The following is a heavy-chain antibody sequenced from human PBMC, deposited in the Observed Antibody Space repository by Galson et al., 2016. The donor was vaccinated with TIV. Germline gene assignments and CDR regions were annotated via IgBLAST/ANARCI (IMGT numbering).Heavy chain of an antibody. Sequence: ATLSLTCTVSGCSISSGYYWGWIRQFPGMGLEWMGSIYYTGTTYTNPSLKSRLTLSVDTSNNQDSLRLSSVTAADTAVYYCAREGSTVTRHHYSGMDVWGQGTAVTVSS. J-gene: IGHJ6*02. CDR1: GCSISSGYY. CDR3: AREGSTVTRHHYSGMDV. CDR2: IYYTGTT. V-gene: IGHV4-38-2*02. D-gene: IGHD4-17*01.